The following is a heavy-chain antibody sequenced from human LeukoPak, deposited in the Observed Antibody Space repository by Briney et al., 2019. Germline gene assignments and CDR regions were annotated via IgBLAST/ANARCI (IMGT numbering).Heavy chain of an antibody. J-gene: IGHJ3*02. D-gene: IGHD6-13*01. Sequence: GASVKVSCKASGGTFSSYAINWVRQAPGQGLEWMGGIIPIFGAANYAQKFQGRVTITADESTSTAYMELSSLRSEDTAVYYCARVGGIAAKDNAFDIWGQGTMVTVSS. CDR2: IIPIFGAA. CDR1: GGTFSSYA. CDR3: ARVGGIAAKDNAFDI. V-gene: IGHV1-69*13.